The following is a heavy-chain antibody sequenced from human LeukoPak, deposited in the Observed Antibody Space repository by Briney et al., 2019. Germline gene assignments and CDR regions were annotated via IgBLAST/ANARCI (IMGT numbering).Heavy chain of an antibody. CDR1: GGSISSGGYS. J-gene: IGHJ6*02. CDR2: IYHSGST. V-gene: IGHV4-30-2*01. CDR3: ARELAHYGMDV. Sequence: SETLSLTCAVSGGSISSGGYSWSWIWQPPGKGLEWIGYIYHSGSTYYNPSLKSRVTISVDRSMNQFSLKLSSVTAADTAVYYCARELAHYGMDVWGQGTTVTVSS.